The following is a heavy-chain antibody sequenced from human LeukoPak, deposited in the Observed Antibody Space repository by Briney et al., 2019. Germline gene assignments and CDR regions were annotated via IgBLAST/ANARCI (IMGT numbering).Heavy chain of an antibody. CDR3: AREGAMVFDY. D-gene: IGHD5-18*01. CDR2: IYYSGST. J-gene: IGHJ4*02. Sequence: SETLSVTCTVSGGSVSSGSYYWSWIQQPPGKGVEWIGYIYYSGSTNYNPSLKSRVTISVDTSKNQFSLKLSSVTAADTAVYYCAREGAMVFDYRGQGTLVTVSS. V-gene: IGHV4-61*01. CDR1: GGSVSSGSYY.